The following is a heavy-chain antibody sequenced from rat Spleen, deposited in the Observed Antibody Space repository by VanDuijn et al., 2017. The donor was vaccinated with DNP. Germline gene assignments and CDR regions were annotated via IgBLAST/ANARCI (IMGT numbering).Heavy chain of an antibody. D-gene: IGHD1-7*01. Sequence: QVQLKESGPGLLQPSQTLSLTCTVSGFSLISNGISWVRRPPGKGLEWIASISSGGNTYYNSAFKSRLSISKDTSKSQVFLKMNSLQTEDTATYYCARDGHTMGRDYFDYWGHGLMVTVSS. V-gene: IGHV2S12*01. CDR3: ARDGHTMGRDYFDY. CDR2: ISSGGNT. J-gene: IGHJ2*01. CDR1: GFSLISNG.